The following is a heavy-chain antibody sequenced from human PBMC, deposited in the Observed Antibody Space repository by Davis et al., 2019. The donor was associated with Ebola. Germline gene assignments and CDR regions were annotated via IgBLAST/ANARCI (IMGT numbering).Heavy chain of an antibody. CDR1: GGSISSSSYY. Sequence: MPSETLSLTCTVPGGSISSSSYYWGWIRQPPGKGLEWIGSIYYSGSTNYNPSLKSRVTISVDTSKNQFSLKLSSVTAADTAVYYCARGAERRGYCSSTSCYYYYYGMDVWGQGTTVTVSS. CDR2: IYYSGST. CDR3: ARGAERRGYCSSTSCYYYYYGMDV. V-gene: IGHV4-39*07. J-gene: IGHJ6*02. D-gene: IGHD2-2*01.